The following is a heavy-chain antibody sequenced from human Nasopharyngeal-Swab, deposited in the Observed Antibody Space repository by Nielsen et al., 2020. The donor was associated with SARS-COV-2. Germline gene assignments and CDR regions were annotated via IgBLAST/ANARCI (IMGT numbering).Heavy chain of an antibody. V-gene: IGHV1-46*01. CDR2: INPSGGST. D-gene: IGHD5-24*01. CDR3: ARAFRDGYNYGY. Sequence: WVRQAPGQGLEWMGIINPSGGSTSYAQKFQGRVTMTRDTSTSTVYMELSSLRSEDTAVCYCARAFRDGYNYGYWGQGTLVTVSS. J-gene: IGHJ4*02.